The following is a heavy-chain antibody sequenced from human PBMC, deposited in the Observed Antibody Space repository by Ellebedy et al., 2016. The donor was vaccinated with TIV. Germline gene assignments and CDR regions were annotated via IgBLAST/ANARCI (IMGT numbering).Heavy chain of an antibody. CDR1: GGSVSDRSYY. CDR2: IYYSGST. D-gene: IGHD2-15*01. CDR3: ATVVAARFGAFDI. Sequence: SETLSLTCSVSGGSVSDRSYYWSWIRQSPGKGLEWIAYIYYSGSTNYNPSLKSRVTISVDRSKNQFSLRWTSVTTADTAVYYCATVVAARFGAFDIWGPGRLVTVSS. J-gene: IGHJ3*02. V-gene: IGHV4-61*01.